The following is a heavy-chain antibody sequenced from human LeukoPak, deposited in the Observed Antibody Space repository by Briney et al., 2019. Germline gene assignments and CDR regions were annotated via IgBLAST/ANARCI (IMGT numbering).Heavy chain of an antibody. CDR2: IYHSGST. CDR3: ARLLQLWFTIDY. Sequence: SQTLSLTCTVSGGSISSGGYYWSWIRQPPGKGLEWIGYIYHSGSTYYNPSLKSRVTISVDRSKNQFSLKLSSVTAADTAVYYCARLLQLWFTIDYWGQGTLVTVSS. D-gene: IGHD5-18*01. J-gene: IGHJ4*02. V-gene: IGHV4-30-2*01. CDR1: GGSISSGGYY.